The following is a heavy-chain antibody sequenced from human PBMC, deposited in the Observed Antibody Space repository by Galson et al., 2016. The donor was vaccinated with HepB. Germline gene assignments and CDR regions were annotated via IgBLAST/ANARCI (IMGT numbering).Heavy chain of an antibody. D-gene: IGHD3-16*01. J-gene: IGHJ4*02. V-gene: IGHV3-30*18. CDR2: ISHAGSNR. CDR3: AKDVGVGEVSS. CDR1: GFTFSSYG. Sequence: SLRLSCAASGFTFSSYGMHWIRQAPGKGLEWVAVISHAGSNRYYADSVKGRFTISRDNSKNTLYLQMNSLRAEDTAVYYSAKDVGVGEVSSWGQGTLVTVSS.